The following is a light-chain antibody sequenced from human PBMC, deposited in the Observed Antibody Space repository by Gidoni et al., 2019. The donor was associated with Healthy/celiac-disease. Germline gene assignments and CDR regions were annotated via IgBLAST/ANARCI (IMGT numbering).Light chain of an antibody. J-gene: IGKJ4*01. CDR1: QSVSSN. V-gene: IGKV3-15*01. CDR3: QQYNNWLT. CDR2: GAS. Sequence: EIVMTQSPAPLSVSPGERATLSCRASQSVSSNLAWYQKKPGQAPRLLIYGASTRATGIPARFSGSGSGTEFTLTISSLQSEDFAVYYCQQYNNWLTFXGXTKVEIK.